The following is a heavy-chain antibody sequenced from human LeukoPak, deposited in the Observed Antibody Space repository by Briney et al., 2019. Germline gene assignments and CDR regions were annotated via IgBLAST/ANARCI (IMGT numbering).Heavy chain of an antibody. CDR1: GYTFTSYA. J-gene: IGHJ4*02. V-gene: IGHV1-3*01. CDR2: INAGNGNT. Sequence: ASVKVSCKASGYTFTSYAMHWVRQAPGQRLEWMGWINAGNGNTKYSQKFQGRVTITRDTSASTAYMELSSLRSEDTAVYYCARVILPLVVVPAALDYWGQGTLVTVSS. CDR3: ARVILPLVVVPAALDY. D-gene: IGHD2-2*01.